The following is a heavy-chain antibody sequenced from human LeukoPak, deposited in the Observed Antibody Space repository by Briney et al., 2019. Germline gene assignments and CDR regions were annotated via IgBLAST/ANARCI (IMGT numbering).Heavy chain of an antibody. CDR1: GGSISSYY. V-gene: IGHV4-4*07. CDR3: ARIYYYDSSAFFSFDH. CDR2: IYTSGST. J-gene: IGHJ5*02. D-gene: IGHD3-22*01. Sequence: SETLSLTCTVSGGSISSYYWSWIRQPAGKGLEWIGRIYTSGSTNYNPSLKSRVTMSVDTSKNQFSLKLSSVTAADTAVYYCARIYYYDSSAFFSFDHWGQGTLVTVSS.